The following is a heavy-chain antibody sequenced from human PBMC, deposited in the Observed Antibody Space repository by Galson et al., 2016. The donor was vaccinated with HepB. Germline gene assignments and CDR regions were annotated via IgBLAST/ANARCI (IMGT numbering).Heavy chain of an antibody. V-gene: IGHV3-23*01. CDR3: AKDYRYGDSCCHFDS. D-gene: IGHD2-15*01. CDR2: IIENGGDT. J-gene: IGHJ4*02. Sequence: SLRLSCAASGITFSDSYMTWIRQAPGKGLEWVSGIIENGGDTYYADSVKGRFTISRDNSKNTLYLQMNSLRAEDAAVYYCAKDYRYGDSCCHFDSWGQGILVTVSS. CDR1: GITFSDSY.